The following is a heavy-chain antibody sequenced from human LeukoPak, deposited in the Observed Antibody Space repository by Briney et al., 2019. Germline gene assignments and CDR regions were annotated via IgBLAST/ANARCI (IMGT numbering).Heavy chain of an antibody. CDR3: ASQTFRGEYSY. CDR2: INSNSADT. Sequence: ASVKVSCKTSGYSFIDYYIHWVRQAPGQGLEWMGWINSNSADTNYAQNFQGRVTMTRDTSISTVYMELSRLRSDDTAVYYCASQTFRGEYSYWGQGTLVTVSS. J-gene: IGHJ4*02. V-gene: IGHV1-2*02. D-gene: IGHD3-16*01. CDR1: GYSFIDYY.